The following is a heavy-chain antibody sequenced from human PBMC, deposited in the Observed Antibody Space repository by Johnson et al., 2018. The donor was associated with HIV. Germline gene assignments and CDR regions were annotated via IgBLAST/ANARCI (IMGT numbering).Heavy chain of an antibody. CDR3: ARDLIVGATTDAFDI. Sequence: VQLVESGGGVVRPGGSLRLSCAASGFTFDDYGMSWVRQAPGKGLEWVSGINWNGGSTGYADSVKGRFTICRDNAKNSLYLQMDSLRAEDTALYYCARDLIVGATTDAFDIWGQGTMVTVAS. CDR2: INWNGGST. J-gene: IGHJ3*02. D-gene: IGHD1-26*01. V-gene: IGHV3-20*04. CDR1: GFTFDDYG.